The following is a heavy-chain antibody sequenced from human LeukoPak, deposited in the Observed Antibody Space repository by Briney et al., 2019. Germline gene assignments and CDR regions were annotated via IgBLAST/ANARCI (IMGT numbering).Heavy chain of an antibody. Sequence: PSETLSLTCTVSGVSISSGGYYWSWIRQHPGKGLEWIGYIYYSGSTYYNPSLKSRVTISVDTSKNQFSLKLSSVTAADTAVYYCARAGPMVRETTYYYGMDVWGQGTTVTVSS. V-gene: IGHV4-31*03. D-gene: IGHD3-10*01. CDR2: IYYSGST. CDR1: GVSISSGGYY. J-gene: IGHJ6*02. CDR3: ARAGPMVRETTYYYGMDV.